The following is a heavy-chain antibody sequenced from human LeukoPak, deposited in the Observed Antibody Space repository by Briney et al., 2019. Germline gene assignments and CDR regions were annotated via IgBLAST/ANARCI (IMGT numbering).Heavy chain of an antibody. CDR3: AGDPVSYRRNYFHP. CDR2: IYHRSRWFH. Sequence: SQTLSLTCAISGDIVSNTSATWNWIRLSPSRGLEWLGRIYHRSRWFHDYSPSLLGRVTIDPDTSKNEFSLQVKSMTPEDTAVYYCAGDPVSYRRNYFHPWGQGTLVTVSS. J-gene: IGHJ5*02. D-gene: IGHD1-7*01. CDR1: GDIVSNTSAT. V-gene: IGHV6-1*01.